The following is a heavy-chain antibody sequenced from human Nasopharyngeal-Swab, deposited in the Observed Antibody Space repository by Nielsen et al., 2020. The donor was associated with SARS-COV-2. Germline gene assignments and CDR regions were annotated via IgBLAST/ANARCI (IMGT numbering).Heavy chain of an antibody. CDR2: ISSSSSYT. CDR3: ARARGDHIMGYYYYYYGMDV. V-gene: IGHV3-11*06. Sequence: GESLKISCAASGFTFSDYYMSWIRQAPGKGLEWVSYISSSSSYTNYADSVKGRFTISRDNAKNSLYLQMNSLRAEDTAVYYCARARGDHIMGYYYYYYGMDVWGQGTTVTVSS. D-gene: IGHD2-21*02. CDR1: GFTFSDYY. J-gene: IGHJ6*02.